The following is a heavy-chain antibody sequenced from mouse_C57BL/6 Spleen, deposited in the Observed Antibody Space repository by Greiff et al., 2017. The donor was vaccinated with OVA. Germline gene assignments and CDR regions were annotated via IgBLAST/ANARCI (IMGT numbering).Heavy chain of an antibody. D-gene: IGHD1-1*01. V-gene: IGHV1-54*01. J-gene: IGHJ4*01. CDR3: ARYYGSSLYYAMDY. CDR1: GYAFTNYL. Sequence: QVQLQQSGAELVRPGTSVKVSCKASGYAFTNYLIEWVKQRPGQGLEWIGVINPGSGGTNYNEKFKGKATLTADKSSSTAYTQLSSLTSEDSAVYFCARYYGSSLYYAMDYWGQGTSVTVSS. CDR2: INPGSGGT.